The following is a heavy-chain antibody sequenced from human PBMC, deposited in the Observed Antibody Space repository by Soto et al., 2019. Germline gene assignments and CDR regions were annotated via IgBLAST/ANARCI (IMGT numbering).Heavy chain of an antibody. D-gene: IGHD5-12*01. CDR2: IKQDGSEK. Sequence: EVQLVESGGSLVQPGGSLRLSCAASGFTFSSYWMSWVRQAPGKGLEWVANIKQDGSEKYYVDSVKGRFTISRDNAKNSLYLQMNSLRAEDSAVYYCARDIVVTIAFDHYYGMDVWGQGTTVTVSS. CDR1: GFTFSSYW. J-gene: IGHJ6*02. CDR3: ARDIVVTIAFDHYYGMDV. V-gene: IGHV3-7*01.